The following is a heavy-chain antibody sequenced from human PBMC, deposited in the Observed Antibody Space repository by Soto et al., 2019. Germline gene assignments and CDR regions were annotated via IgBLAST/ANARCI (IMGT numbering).Heavy chain of an antibody. D-gene: IGHD3-22*01. CDR2: IWYDGSNK. J-gene: IGHJ4*02. CDR3: ARGSDSSGYYYAY. V-gene: IGHV3-33*01. Sequence: QVQLVESGGGVVQPGRSLRLSCAASGFTFSSYGMHWVRQAPGKGLEWVAVIWYDGSNKYYADSVKGRFTISRDNSKNTLYLQMHSLRAEDTAVYYCARGSDSSGYYYAYWGQGTLVTVSS. CDR1: GFTFSSYG.